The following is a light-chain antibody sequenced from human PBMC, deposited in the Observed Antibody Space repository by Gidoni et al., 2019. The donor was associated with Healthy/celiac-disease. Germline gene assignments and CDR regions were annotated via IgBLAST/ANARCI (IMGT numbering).Light chain of an antibody. Sequence: SYELTQQPSVSVSPGQTASITCSGDKLGDKYACWYQQKPGQSPVLVIYQDIKRPSGIPERFSGSNSGNTATLTISGTQAMDEADYYCQAWDSNTGVFGGGTKLTVL. J-gene: IGLJ2*01. CDR1: KLGDKY. CDR3: QAWDSNTGV. V-gene: IGLV3-1*01. CDR2: QDI.